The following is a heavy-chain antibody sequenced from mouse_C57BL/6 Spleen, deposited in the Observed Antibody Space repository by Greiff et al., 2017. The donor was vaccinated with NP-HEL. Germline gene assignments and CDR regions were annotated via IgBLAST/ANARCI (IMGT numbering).Heavy chain of an antibody. CDR3: ARNGGLRQGFAY. CDR1: GFSLTSYA. Sequence: VQVVESGPGLVAPSQSLSITCTVSGFSLTSYAISWVRQPPGKGLEWLGVIWTGGGSNYNSALKSRLSISKDNSKSQVFLKMNSLQSDDTARYYCARNGGLRQGFAYWGQGTLVTVSA. CDR2: IWTGGGS. D-gene: IGHD2-4*01. V-gene: IGHV2-9-1*01. J-gene: IGHJ3*01.